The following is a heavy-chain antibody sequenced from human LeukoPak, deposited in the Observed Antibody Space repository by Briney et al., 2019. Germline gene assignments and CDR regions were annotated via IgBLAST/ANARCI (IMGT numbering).Heavy chain of an antibody. CDR2: INAGNGNT. J-gene: IGHJ4*02. CDR1: GYTLTELS. V-gene: IGHV1-3*01. CDR3: ARAYHSSPDY. Sequence: ASVKVSCKVSGYTLTELSMHWVRQAPGQRLEWMGWINAGNGNTKYSQKFQGRVTITRDTSASTAYMELSSLRSEDTAVYYCARAYHSSPDYWGQGTLVTVSS. D-gene: IGHD3-22*01.